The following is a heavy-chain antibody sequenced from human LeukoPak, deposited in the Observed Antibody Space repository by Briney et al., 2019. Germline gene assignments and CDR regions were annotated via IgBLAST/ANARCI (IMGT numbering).Heavy chain of an antibody. D-gene: IGHD3-22*01. CDR3: ATASGWPDYYDSSGYYPFGY. V-gene: IGHV1-24*01. Sequence: ASVKVSCKVSGYTLTELSMHWVRQAPGKGLEWMGGFDPEDGETIYAQKFQGRVTMTEDTSTDTAYMELSSLRSEDTAVYYCATASGWPDYYDSSGYYPFGYWGQGTLVTVSS. CDR1: GYTLTELS. CDR2: FDPEDGET. J-gene: IGHJ4*02.